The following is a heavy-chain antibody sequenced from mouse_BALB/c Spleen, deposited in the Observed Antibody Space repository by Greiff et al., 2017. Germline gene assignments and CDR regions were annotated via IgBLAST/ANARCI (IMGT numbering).Heavy chain of an antibody. J-gene: IGHJ3*01. Sequence: VQRVESGPGLVAPSQSLSITCTVSGFSLTSYGVHWVRQPPGKGLEWLGVIWAGGSTNYNSALMSRLSISKDNSKSQVFLKMNSLQTDDTAMYYCARGDGNYVPWFAYWGQGTLVTVSA. CDR1: GFSLTSYG. CDR3: ARGDGNYVPWFAY. V-gene: IGHV2-9*02. D-gene: IGHD2-1*01. CDR2: IWAGGST.